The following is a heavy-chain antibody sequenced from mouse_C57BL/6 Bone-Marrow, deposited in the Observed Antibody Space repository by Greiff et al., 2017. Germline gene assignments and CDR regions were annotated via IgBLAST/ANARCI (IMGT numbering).Heavy chain of an antibody. Sequence: EVMLVESGGGLVQPGESLKLSCESNEYEFPSHDMSWVRKTPEKRLELVAAINSDGGSTYYPDTMERRFIISRDNTKKTLYLQMSSLMSEDTALYYCARRGDGYYGDWYFDVWGTGTTVTVSS. J-gene: IGHJ1*03. CDR2: INSDGGST. D-gene: IGHD2-3*01. V-gene: IGHV5-2*03. CDR3: ARRGDGYYGDWYFDV. CDR1: EYEFPSHD.